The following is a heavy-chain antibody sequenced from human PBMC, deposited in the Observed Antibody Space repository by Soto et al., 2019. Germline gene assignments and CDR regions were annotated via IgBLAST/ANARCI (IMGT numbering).Heavy chain of an antibody. CDR3: AKVLHFGVQRRNYFDY. J-gene: IGHJ4*02. D-gene: IGHD4-17*01. CDR1: GFPFSSYA. CDR2: ISGSGGST. V-gene: IGHV3-23*01. Sequence: PGGSLRLSCAASGFPFSSYAMSRVRQAPGKGLEWVSAISGSGGSTYYADSVKGRFTISRDNSKNTLYLQMNSLRAEDTAVYYCAKVLHFGVQRRNYFDYWGQGTLVTVSS.